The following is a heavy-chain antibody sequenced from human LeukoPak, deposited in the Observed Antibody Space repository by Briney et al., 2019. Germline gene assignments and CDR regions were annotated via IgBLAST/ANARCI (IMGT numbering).Heavy chain of an antibody. CDR3: ARVWGGSYSSDY. CDR2: INDSGSS. V-gene: IGHV4-34*01. CDR1: GGSFGGYY. Sequence: SETLSLTCAVYGGSFGGYYWSWIRQPPGKGLEWIGEINDSGSSNYNPSLKSRVTISVDTSKNQFSLKLSSVTAADTAVYYCARVWGGSYSSDYWGQGTLVTVSS. D-gene: IGHD1-26*01. J-gene: IGHJ4*02.